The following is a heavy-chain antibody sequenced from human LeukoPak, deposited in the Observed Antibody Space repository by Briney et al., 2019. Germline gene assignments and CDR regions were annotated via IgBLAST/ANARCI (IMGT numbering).Heavy chain of an antibody. D-gene: IGHD3-22*01. CDR2: INHSGST. V-gene: IGHV4-34*01. CDR1: GGSFSGYY. Sequence: PSETLSLTCAVYGGSFSGYYWSWIRQPPGKGLEWIGEINHSGSTNYNPSLKSRVTISVDTSKNQFSLKLSSVTAADTAVYYCARDYYDSSGYYYYGMDVWGQGTTVTVFS. CDR3: ARDYYDSSGYYYYGMDV. J-gene: IGHJ6*02.